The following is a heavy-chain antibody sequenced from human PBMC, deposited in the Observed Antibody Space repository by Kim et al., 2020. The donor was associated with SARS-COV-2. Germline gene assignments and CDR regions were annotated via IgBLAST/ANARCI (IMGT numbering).Heavy chain of an antibody. J-gene: IGHJ4*02. D-gene: IGHD3-10*01. V-gene: IGHV3-48*03. CDR3: ARLYDSYTSGNYYFYFDY. Sequence: VNGRFTISRDNPKNSLYLQMNSLRAEDTAVYYCARLYDSYTSGNYYFYFDYWGQGAPVTVSS.